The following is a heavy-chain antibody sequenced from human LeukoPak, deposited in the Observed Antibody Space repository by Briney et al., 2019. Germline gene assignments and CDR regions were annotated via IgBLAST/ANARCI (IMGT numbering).Heavy chain of an antibody. V-gene: IGHV3-23*01. CDR3: AKLAGIRGWYVYYFDY. D-gene: IGHD6-19*01. J-gene: IGHJ4*02. CDR2: MSGRGDTT. CDR1: GFTFSSYA. Sequence: PGGSLRHSCAASGFTFSSYAMSWVRQAPGKGLEWVSGMSGRGDTTYYADSVKGRFTISRDNSKNPLFLQMNSLRAEDTAVYYCAKLAGIRGWYVYYFDYWGQGTLVTVS.